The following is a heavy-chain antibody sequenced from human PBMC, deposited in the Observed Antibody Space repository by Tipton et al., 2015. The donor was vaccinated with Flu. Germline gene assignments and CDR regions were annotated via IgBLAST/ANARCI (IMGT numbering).Heavy chain of an antibody. J-gene: IGHJ4*02. Sequence: TLSLTCTVSGDSISSYYWGWIRQPPGKGLEWIGYMYYSGSTKYNPSLKSRVTISIDTSKNQFSLKLTSVTAADTAVYYCARDLKWSSAYYNPFGYWGQGTLVTVSS. CDR3: ARDLKWSSAYYNPFGY. CDR1: GDSISSYY. CDR2: MYYSGST. V-gene: IGHV4-59*01. D-gene: IGHD3-22*01.